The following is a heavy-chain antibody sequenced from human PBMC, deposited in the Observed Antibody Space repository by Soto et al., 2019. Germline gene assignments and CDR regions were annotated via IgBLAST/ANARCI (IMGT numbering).Heavy chain of an antibody. CDR1: RVAFSKFI. Sequence: SVKGSCKASRVAFSKFIVTWVRQAPGLGLEWVGGIIPIFGTANYAQKCQGRVTITADESTSTSYMEVNNLRSEDTAVYYCVVLRGLARHAFDIWGQGTMVTVSS. V-gene: IGHV1-69*13. CDR2: IIPIFGTA. J-gene: IGHJ3*02. D-gene: IGHD5-12*01. CDR3: VVLRGLARHAFDI.